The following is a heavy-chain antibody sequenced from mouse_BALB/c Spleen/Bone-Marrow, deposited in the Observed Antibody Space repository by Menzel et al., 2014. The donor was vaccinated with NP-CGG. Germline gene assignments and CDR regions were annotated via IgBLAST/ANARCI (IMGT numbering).Heavy chain of an antibody. V-gene: IGHV5-12-2*01. CDR1: GFTFSNYT. J-gene: IGHJ3*01. CDR3: ARRYDYGYGPFAY. D-gene: IGHD1-2*01. CDR2: ISNGGSTT. Sequence: EVQLQQSGGGLVQPGGPLKLSCAASGFTFSNYTMSWIRQTPEKRLEWVAYISNGGSTTYYPDTVKGRFTISRDNAKNTLYLQMSSLKSEDTAMYYCARRYDYGYGPFAYWGQGTLVTVSA.